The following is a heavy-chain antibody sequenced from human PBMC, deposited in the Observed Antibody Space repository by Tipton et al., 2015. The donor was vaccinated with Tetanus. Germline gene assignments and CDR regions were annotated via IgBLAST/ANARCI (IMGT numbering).Heavy chain of an antibody. CDR2: ISYDGSNK. CDR1: GFTFSGYG. J-gene: IGHJ6*02. D-gene: IGHD1-26*01. V-gene: IGHV3-30*18. Sequence: SLRLSCAASGFTFSGYGMHWVRQAPGKGLEWVAVISYDGSNKYYADSVKGRFTISRDNSKNTLYLQMNSLRAEDTAVYYCAKDRELPYYYYGMDVWGQGTTVTVSS. CDR3: AKDRELPYYYYGMDV.